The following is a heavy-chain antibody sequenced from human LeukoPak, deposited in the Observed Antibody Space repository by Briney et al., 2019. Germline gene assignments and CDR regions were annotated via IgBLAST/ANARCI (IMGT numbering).Heavy chain of an antibody. D-gene: IGHD5-18*01. CDR2: IKQDGSEK. Sequence: GGSLRLSCAASGFTVSSNYMSWVRQAPGKGLEWVANIKQDGSEKYYVDSVKGRFTISRDNAKNSLYLQMNSLRAEDTAVYYCAGARLGYSYGSWGQGTLVTVSS. V-gene: IGHV3-7*01. CDR1: GFTVSSNY. CDR3: AGARLGYSYGS. J-gene: IGHJ5*02.